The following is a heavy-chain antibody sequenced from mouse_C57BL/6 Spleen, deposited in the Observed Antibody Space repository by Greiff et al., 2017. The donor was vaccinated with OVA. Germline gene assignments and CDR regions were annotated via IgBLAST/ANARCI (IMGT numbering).Heavy chain of an antibody. CDR1: GYTFTDYY. D-gene: IGHD3-3*01. CDR2: INPNNGGT. CDR3: ARGRDYAMDY. V-gene: IGHV1-26*01. Sequence: VQLKQSGPELVKPGASVKISCKASGYTFTDYYMNWVKQSHGKSLEWIGDINPNNGGTSYNQKFKGKATLTVDKSSSTAYMELRSLTSEDSAVYYCARGRDYAMDYWGQGTSVTVSS. J-gene: IGHJ4*01.